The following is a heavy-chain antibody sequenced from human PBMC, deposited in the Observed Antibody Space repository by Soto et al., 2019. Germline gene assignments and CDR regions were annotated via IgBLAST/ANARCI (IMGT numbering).Heavy chain of an antibody. D-gene: IGHD5-18*01. CDR2: ISGSGGST. Sequence: GGSLRLSCAASGFTFSSYAMSWVRQAPGKGLEWVSAISGSGGSTYYADSVKGRFTISRDNSKNTLYLQMNSLRAEDTAVYYCAKDVDTGMVKEVPFPGCDYWGQGTLVTVSS. CDR3: AKDVDTGMVKEVPFPGCDY. J-gene: IGHJ4*02. V-gene: IGHV3-23*01. CDR1: GFTFSSYA.